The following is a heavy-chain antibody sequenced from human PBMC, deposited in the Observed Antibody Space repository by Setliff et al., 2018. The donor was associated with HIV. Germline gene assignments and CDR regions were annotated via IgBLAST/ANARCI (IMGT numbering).Heavy chain of an antibody. CDR3: ARAIQPYYMDV. Sequence: SETLSLTCTVSGGSISTSSYYWGWIRQPPGKGLEWIGSIYYSGSTYYNPSLKSRVTISVDTSKNQFSLKLRSVTAADTAVYYCARAIQPYYMDVGGKGTTVTVSS. J-gene: IGHJ6*03. V-gene: IGHV4-39*07. CDR2: IYYSGST. CDR1: GGSISTSSYY.